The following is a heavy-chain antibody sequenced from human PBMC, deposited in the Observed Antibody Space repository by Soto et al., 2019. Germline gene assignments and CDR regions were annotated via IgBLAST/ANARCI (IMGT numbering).Heavy chain of an antibody. CDR3: ARLGSSSSYYYYGMDV. CDR1: GGSIRSSCYY. CDR2: IYYSGST. D-gene: IGHD6-6*01. Sequence: TLSLTCTVSGGSIRSSCYYWGWMRQPPGKGLEWIGSIYYSGSTYYNPSLKSRVTISVDTSKNQFSLKLSSVTAADTAVYYCARLGSSSSYYYYGMDVWGQGTTVTVSS. V-gene: IGHV4-39*01. J-gene: IGHJ6*02.